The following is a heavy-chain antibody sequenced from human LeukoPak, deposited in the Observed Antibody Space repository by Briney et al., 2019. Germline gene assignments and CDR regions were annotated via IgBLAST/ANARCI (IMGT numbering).Heavy chain of an antibody. D-gene: IGHD3-22*01. V-gene: IGHV3-20*04. J-gene: IGHJ4*02. CDR2: INWNGGST. CDR3: AREGTYYYDSSGYYYLDY. CDR1: GFTFDDYG. Sequence: PGGSLRLSCAASGFTFDDYGMSWVRQVPGKGLEWVSRINWNGGSTGYADSVKGRFTISRDNAKNSLYLQMNSLRAEDTALYYCAREGTYYYDSSGYYYLDYWGQGTLVTVSS.